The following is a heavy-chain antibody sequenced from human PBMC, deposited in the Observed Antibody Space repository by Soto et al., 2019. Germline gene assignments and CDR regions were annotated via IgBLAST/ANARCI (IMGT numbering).Heavy chain of an antibody. V-gene: IGHV5-51*01. D-gene: IGHD1-26*01. Sequence: GESLKISCKGSGYNFRNYWIGWGRQMPGKGLERLGIIFPGDSDTRYSPSFQGQVIMSADKSINTAYLHLRSLKASDSGMYYCARGDTVTSDYWGQGTLVTVSS. J-gene: IGHJ4*02. CDR2: IFPGDSDT. CDR3: ARGDTVTSDY. CDR1: GYNFRNYW.